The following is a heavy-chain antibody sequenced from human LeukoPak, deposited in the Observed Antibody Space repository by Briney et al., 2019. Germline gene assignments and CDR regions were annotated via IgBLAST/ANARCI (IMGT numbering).Heavy chain of an antibody. J-gene: IGHJ6*02. CDR3: ARDDCSSTSCYYYYYGMDV. D-gene: IGHD2-2*01. V-gene: IGHV1-18*01. CDR1: GYTFTSYG. CDR2: ISAYNGNT. Sequence: GASVKVSCKASGYTFTSYGISWVRQAPGQGLEWMGWISAYNGNTNYAQKLQGRVTMTTDTSTSTAYMELRSLGSDDTAVYYCARDDCSSTSCYYYYYGMDVWGQGTTVTVSS.